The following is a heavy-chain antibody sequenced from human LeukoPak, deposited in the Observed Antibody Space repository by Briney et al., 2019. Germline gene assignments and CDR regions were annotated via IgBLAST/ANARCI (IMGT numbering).Heavy chain of an antibody. D-gene: IGHD2-15*01. V-gene: IGHV3-7*01. CDR2: IKQDGSEK. CDR1: GFTFSSYW. CDR3: ARDLGELLRSNYYYMDV. Sequence: GGSLRLSCAASGFTFSSYWMSWVRQAPGKGLEWVANIKQDGSEKYYVDSVKGRFTISRDNAKNSLYLQMNSLRAEDTAVYYCARDLGELLRSNYYYMDVWGKGTTVTVSS. J-gene: IGHJ6*03.